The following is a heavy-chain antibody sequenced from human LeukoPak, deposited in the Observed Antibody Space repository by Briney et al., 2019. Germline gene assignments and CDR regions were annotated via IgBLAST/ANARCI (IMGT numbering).Heavy chain of an antibody. V-gene: IGHV3-49*04. D-gene: IGHD3-9*01. Sequence: GSLRLSCTASGFTFGDYAMSWVRQAPGKGLEWVGFIRSKAYGGTTEYAAFVKGRFTISRDDSKSIAYLQMNSLKTEDTAVYYCTRPPYYDILTGYSDWGQGTLVTVSS. J-gene: IGHJ4*02. CDR2: IRSKAYGGTT. CDR1: GFTFGDYA. CDR3: TRPPYYDILTGYSD.